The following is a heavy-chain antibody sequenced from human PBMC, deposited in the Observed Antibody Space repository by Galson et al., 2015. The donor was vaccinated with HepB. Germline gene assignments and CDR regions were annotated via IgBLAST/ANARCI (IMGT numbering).Heavy chain of an antibody. V-gene: IGHV3-15*01. CDR2: IKSKTDGGTT. Sequence: SLRLSCAASGFTFSNAWMSWVRQAPGKGLEWVGRIKSKTDGGTTDYAAPVKGRFTISRDDSKNTLYLQMNSLKTEDTAVYYCTTDCGGCSSTSFVDYWGQGTLVTVSS. D-gene: IGHD2-2*01. CDR3: TTDCGGCSSTSFVDY. CDR1: GFTFSNAW. J-gene: IGHJ4*02.